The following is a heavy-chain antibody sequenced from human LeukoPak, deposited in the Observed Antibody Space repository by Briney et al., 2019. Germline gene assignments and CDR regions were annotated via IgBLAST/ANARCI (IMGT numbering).Heavy chain of an antibody. Sequence: ASVKVSCKVSGYTLTELSMHWVRQAPGKGLEWMGGFDPEDGETIYAQKFQGRVTMTRDTSISTAYMELSRLRSDDTAVYYCARPLYDSWRDGDYMDVWGKGTTVTVSS. CDR1: GYTLTELS. J-gene: IGHJ6*03. CDR3: ARPLYDSWRDGDYMDV. V-gene: IGHV1-24*01. CDR2: FDPEDGET. D-gene: IGHD3-3*01.